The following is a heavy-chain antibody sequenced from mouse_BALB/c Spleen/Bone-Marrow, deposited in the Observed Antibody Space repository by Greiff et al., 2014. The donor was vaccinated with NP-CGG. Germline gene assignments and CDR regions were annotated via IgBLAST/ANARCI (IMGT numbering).Heavy chain of an antibody. CDR3: TRSELRRGGYALDY. CDR2: ISPSNGRS. V-gene: IGHV1S81*02. CDR1: GYSFTSYW. D-gene: IGHD2-12*01. Sequence: VQLVESRAELVKPGASVKLSCKASGYSFTSYWMHWVKQRPGQGLEWIGEISPSNGRSNYNEKFKSKATLTVDKSSSTAYMQLSGLTSGDSAVYYCTRSELRRGGYALDYWGLGSSVTVSS. J-gene: IGHJ4*01.